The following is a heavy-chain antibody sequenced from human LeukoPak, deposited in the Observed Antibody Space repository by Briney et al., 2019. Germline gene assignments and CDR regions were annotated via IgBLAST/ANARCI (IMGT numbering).Heavy chain of an antibody. V-gene: IGHV3-33*01. Sequence: GGSLRLSCAASGFNFRNYGMHWVRQATGEGLEWVAVIWYDGGNKYDEDSVKGRFTISRENAKNMLYLQMNSLRAEDTAVYYCARDQGAARPWYFDLWGRGTLVTVSS. CDR2: IWYDGGNK. J-gene: IGHJ2*01. CDR1: GFNFRNYG. CDR3: ARDQGAARPWYFDL. D-gene: IGHD6-6*01.